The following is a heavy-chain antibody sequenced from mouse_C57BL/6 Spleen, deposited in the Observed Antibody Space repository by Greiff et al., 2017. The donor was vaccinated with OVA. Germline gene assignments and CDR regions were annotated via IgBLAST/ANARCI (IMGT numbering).Heavy chain of an antibody. CDR3: ARYYGSSPYAMDY. Sequence: QVQLKQSGAELVKPGASVKMSCKASGYTFTSYWITWVKQRPGQGLEWIGDIYPGSGSTNYNEKFKSKATLTVDTSSSTAYMQLSSLTSEDSAVYYCARYYGSSPYAMDYWGQGTSVTVSS. V-gene: IGHV1-55*01. CDR2: IYPGSGST. D-gene: IGHD1-1*01. CDR1: GYTFTSYW. J-gene: IGHJ4*01.